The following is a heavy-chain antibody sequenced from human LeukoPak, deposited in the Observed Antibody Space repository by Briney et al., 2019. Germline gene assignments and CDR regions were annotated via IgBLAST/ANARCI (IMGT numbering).Heavy chain of an antibody. CDR3: ARDRYVSDHYYFDY. CDR2: IYYSGST. D-gene: IGHD5-12*01. J-gene: IGHJ4*02. CDR1: GGSISSYY. Sequence: PSETLSLTCTVSGGSISSYYWSWIRQPPGKGLEWIGYIYYSGSTNYNPSLKSRVTISVDTSKNQFSLKLSSVTAADTAVYYCARDRYVSDHYYFDYWGQGTLVIVSS. V-gene: IGHV4-59*01.